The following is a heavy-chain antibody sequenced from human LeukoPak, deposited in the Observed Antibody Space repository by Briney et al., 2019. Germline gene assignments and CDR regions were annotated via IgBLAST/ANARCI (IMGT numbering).Heavy chain of an antibody. Sequence: SETLSLTCAVYGGSFSGYYWSWISQPPGKGLEWIGEINHSGSTNYNPSLKSRVTISVDTSKNQFSLKLSSVTAADTAVYYCARNRDEKAGIAAFYYYYYMDVWGKGTTVTVSS. CDR2: INHSGST. J-gene: IGHJ6*03. CDR1: GGSFSGYY. D-gene: IGHD6-13*01. V-gene: IGHV4-34*01. CDR3: ARNRDEKAGIAAFYYYYYMDV.